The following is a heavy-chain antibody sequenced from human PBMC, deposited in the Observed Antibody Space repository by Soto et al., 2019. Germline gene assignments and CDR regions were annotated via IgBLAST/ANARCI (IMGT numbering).Heavy chain of an antibody. CDR1: GYTFTGYY. V-gene: IGHV1-2*04. CDR2: INPNSGGT. Sequence: ASVKVSCRASGYTFTGYYMHWVRQAPGQGLEWMGWINPNSGGTNYAQKFQGWVTMTRDTSISTAYMELSRLRSDDTAVYYCARDRGPSLLRYFDWLPYGMDVWGQGTTVTVSS. J-gene: IGHJ6*02. CDR3: ARDRGPSLLRYFDWLPYGMDV. D-gene: IGHD3-9*01.